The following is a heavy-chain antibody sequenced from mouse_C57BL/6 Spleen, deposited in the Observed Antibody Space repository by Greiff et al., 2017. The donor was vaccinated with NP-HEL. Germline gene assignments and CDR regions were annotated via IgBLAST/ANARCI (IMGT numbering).Heavy chain of an antibody. V-gene: IGHV1-82*01. D-gene: IGHD2-5*01. Sequence: VKLMESGPELVKPGASVKISCKASGYAFSSSWMNWVKQRPGKGLEWIGRIYPGDGDTNYNGKFKGKATLTADKSSSTAYMQLSSLTSEDSAVYFCARSNYVDYYAMDYWGQGTSVTVSS. J-gene: IGHJ4*01. CDR2: IYPGDGDT. CDR3: ARSNYVDYYAMDY. CDR1: GYAFSSSW.